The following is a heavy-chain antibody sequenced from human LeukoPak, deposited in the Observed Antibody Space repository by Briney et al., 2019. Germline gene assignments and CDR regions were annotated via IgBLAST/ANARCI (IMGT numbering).Heavy chain of an antibody. J-gene: IGHJ4*02. D-gene: IGHD3-10*01. Sequence: GGSLRLSCAASGFTFSSYAMSWVRQGPGKGLEWVSAISGSGGSTYYADSVKGRFTISRDNSKSTLYLQMNSLRAEDTAVYYCARGTSPMVRGVVIDYWGQGTLVSVSS. V-gene: IGHV3-23*01. CDR1: GFTFSSYA. CDR2: ISGSGGST. CDR3: ARGTSPMVRGVVIDY.